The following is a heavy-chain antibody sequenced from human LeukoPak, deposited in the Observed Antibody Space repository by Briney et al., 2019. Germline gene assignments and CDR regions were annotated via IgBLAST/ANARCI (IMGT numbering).Heavy chain of an antibody. V-gene: IGHV1-2*02. J-gene: IGHJ4*02. CDR1: GYTFSGYY. D-gene: IGHD3-9*01. CDR2: INPNRGDT. Sequence: ASVKVSCKASGYTFSGYYIHWVRQAPGQGLEWMGWINPNRGDTKYVKNFQGRVTMTRDTSTTTAYMELSRLTSDDTAVYYCARTLYDILTGESYYFDYWGQGTLVTVSS. CDR3: ARTLYDILTGESYYFDY.